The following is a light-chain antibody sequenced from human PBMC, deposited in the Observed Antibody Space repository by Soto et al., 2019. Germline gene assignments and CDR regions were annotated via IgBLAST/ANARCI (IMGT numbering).Light chain of an antibody. CDR1: QSVTTY. CDR2: SAS. J-gene: IGKJ4*01. V-gene: IGKV1-39*01. CDR3: QQSYSSPLT. Sequence: DIKMTQSPSSLSASVGDRVTITCRASQSVTTYLNWYQQKPGKAPKFLIYSASSLQSGVPSRFRGSGSGTEFTLTISSLQPEDFATYYCQQSYSSPLTFGGGTKVEIK.